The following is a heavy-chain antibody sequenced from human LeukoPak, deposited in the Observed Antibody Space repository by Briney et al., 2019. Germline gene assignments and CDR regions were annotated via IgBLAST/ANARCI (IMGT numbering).Heavy chain of an antibody. Sequence: TGGSLRLSCVTSRLRFSDYWMYWVRQAPGKGLEWVASIKQDGSEKYYVDAVKGRFTISRDNAKNSLFLHMNSLSAEDEAVEYCASDEDYVRDLYDFYYYGLDVWGQGTTVIVS. CDR2: IKQDGSEK. V-gene: IGHV3-7*04. D-gene: IGHD3-10*02. J-gene: IGHJ6*02. CDR3: ASDEDYVRDLYDFYYYGLDV. CDR1: RLRFSDYW.